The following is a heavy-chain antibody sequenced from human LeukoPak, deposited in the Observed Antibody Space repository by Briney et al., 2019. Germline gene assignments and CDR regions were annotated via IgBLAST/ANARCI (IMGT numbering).Heavy chain of an antibody. CDR3: ARGLYRYCSSTSCYTNQDAFDI. Sequence: GGSLRLSCAASGFTFSSYWMSWVRQAPGKGLEWVANIKQDGSERYYVDSVKGQFTISRDNAKNSLYLQMNSLRAEDTAVYYCARGLYRYCSSTSCYTNQDAFDIWGQGTMVTVSS. CDR1: GFTFSSYW. J-gene: IGHJ3*02. V-gene: IGHV3-7*01. CDR2: IKQDGSER. D-gene: IGHD2-2*02.